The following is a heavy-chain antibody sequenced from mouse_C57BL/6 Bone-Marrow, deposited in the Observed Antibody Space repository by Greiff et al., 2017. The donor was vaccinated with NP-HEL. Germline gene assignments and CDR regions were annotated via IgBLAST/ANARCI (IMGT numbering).Heavy chain of an antibody. J-gene: IGHJ2*01. CDR2: IDPETGGT. CDR3: TRPWGYDD. CDR1: GYTFTDYE. V-gene: IGHV1-15*01. D-gene: IGHD3-1*01. Sequence: QVQLKESGAELVRPGASVTLSCKASGYTFTDYEMHWVKQTPVHGLEWIGAIDPETGGTAYNQKFTGKAILTADKSSSTAYMELRSQTAEDSAVYYCTRPWGYDDWGQGTTLTVSS.